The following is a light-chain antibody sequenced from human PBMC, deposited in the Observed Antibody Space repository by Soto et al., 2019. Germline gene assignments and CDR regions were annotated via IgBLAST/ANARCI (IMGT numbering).Light chain of an antibody. CDR2: LGS. J-gene: IGKJ1*01. V-gene: IGKV2-28*01. Sequence: VRNQSRLTLPVTPGEPASISCRASQSLLHSNGYNYLDWYLQKPGQSPQLLIYLGSYRASGVPDRFSGSGSGTDFTLKISRVEAEDVGVYYCMQALQTRTFGQGTKVDI. CDR3: MQALQTRT. CDR1: QSLLHSNGYNY.